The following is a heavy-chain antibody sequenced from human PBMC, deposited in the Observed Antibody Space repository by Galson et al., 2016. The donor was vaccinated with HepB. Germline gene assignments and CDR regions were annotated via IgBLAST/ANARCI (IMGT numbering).Heavy chain of an antibody. J-gene: IGHJ6*02. CDR1: GFTFSRYW. D-gene: IGHD1-26*01. CDR2: MNSDGIRT. V-gene: IGHV3-74*01. Sequence: SLRLSCAASGFTFSRYWMHWVRQTPERGLVWVSRMNSDGIRTSHADSVAGRFTISRDNAKNTLYLQMNSLRVEDTAVYFCARGGYSDTWYDYYGMDVWGQGTTVTVSS. CDR3: ARGGYSDTWYDYYGMDV.